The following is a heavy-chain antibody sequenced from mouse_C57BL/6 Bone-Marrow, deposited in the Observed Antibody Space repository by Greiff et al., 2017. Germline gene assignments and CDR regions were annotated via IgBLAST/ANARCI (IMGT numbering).Heavy chain of an antibody. Sequence: VQLQQSGAELARPGASVKLSCKASGYTFTSYGISWVKQRTGQGLEWIGELYPRSGNTYYNEKFKGKATLTADKSSSTAYMELRSLTSEDSAVYFCAREGIFITTVVALYYAMDYWGQGTSVTVSS. CDR1: GYTFTSYG. V-gene: IGHV1-81*01. D-gene: IGHD1-1*01. CDR3: AREGIFITTVVALYYAMDY. CDR2: LYPRSGNT. J-gene: IGHJ4*01.